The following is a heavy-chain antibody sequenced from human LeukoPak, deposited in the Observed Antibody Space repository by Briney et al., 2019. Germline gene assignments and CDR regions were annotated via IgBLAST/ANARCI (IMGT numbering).Heavy chain of an antibody. Sequence: ASVKVSCKASGYTFTSYGISWVRPAPGQGLEWMGWISAYNGNTNYAQKLQGRVTMTTDTSTSTAYMELRSLRSDDTAVYYCARVSYDFWSGYGLDYYYYMDVWGKGTTVTVSS. J-gene: IGHJ6*03. CDR2: ISAYNGNT. CDR3: ARVSYDFWSGYGLDYYYYMDV. CDR1: GYTFTSYG. D-gene: IGHD3-3*01. V-gene: IGHV1-18*01.